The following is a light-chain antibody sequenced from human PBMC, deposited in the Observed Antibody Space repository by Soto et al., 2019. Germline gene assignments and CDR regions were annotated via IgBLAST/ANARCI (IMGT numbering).Light chain of an antibody. J-gene: IGLJ1*01. CDR3: SSYAGSNYV. CDR2: EIT. V-gene: IGLV2-8*01. CDR1: SGDVGGYTY. Sequence: QSVLTQPPSASGSPGQSVTISCTGTSGDVGGYTYVSWYQQHPGKAPKLMIYEITKRPSGVPDRFSGSKSGNTASLTVSGLQAEDEADYYCSSYAGSNYVFGTGTKLTVL.